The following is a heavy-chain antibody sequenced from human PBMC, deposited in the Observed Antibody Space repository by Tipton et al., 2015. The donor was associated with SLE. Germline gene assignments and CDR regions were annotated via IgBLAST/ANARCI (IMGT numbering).Heavy chain of an antibody. D-gene: IGHD3-9*01. Sequence: SLRLSCAASGFTFNSYSLHWVRQAPGKGLEWVALVSYDGSHKYYTDSVKGRFTISRDNSKNTLYLQMHSLRAEDTAVYYCARVSYDILFWGQGTLVTVSS. CDR3: ARVSYDILF. CDR2: VSYDGSHK. J-gene: IGHJ4*02. CDR1: GFTFNSYS. V-gene: IGHV3-30*04.